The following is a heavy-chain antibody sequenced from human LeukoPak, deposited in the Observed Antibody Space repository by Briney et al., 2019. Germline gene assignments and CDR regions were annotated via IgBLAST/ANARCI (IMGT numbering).Heavy chain of an antibody. D-gene: IGHD1-20*01. CDR1: GFTFSDHY. V-gene: IGHV3-72*01. CDR3: ARVTGAYYFDY. CDR2: TSNKAKSYTT. J-gene: IGHJ4*02. Sequence: GGSLRLSCAASGFTFSDHYMLWVRQAPGKGLEWVGRTSNKAKSYTTEYAASVKDRFTISRDDSKNSLYLQMNSLKTEDTAVYYCARVTGAYYFDYWGQGTLVTVSS.